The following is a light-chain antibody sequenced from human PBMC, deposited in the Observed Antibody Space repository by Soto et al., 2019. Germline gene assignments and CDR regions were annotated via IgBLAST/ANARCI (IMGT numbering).Light chain of an antibody. Sequence: DIQMTQSPSTLSASVGDRVTITCRSSQSISSWLAWYQQKPGKAPKLLIYQASNLQSGVPSRFSGSGSGTELTLTISSLQPDDLATYYCQQYNSYPWAFGQVTKVDIK. J-gene: IGKJ1*01. CDR3: QQYNSYPWA. CDR2: QAS. V-gene: IGKV1-5*03. CDR1: QSISSW.